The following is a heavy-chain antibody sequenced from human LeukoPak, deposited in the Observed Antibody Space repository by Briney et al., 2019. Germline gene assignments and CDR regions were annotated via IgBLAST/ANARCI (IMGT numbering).Heavy chain of an antibody. CDR3: VKDNPVCES. D-gene: IGHD2-21*01. Sequence: GGSLRLSCVASGFIFKNNGMHWVRQAPGKGLEWVAFIRFDESDKFYADSVKGRFTISRDISKNTLFLEMNGLRVDDTALYYCVKDNPVCESRGQGTLVIVSS. V-gene: IGHV3-30*02. CDR2: IRFDESDK. CDR1: GFIFKNNG. J-gene: IGHJ4*02.